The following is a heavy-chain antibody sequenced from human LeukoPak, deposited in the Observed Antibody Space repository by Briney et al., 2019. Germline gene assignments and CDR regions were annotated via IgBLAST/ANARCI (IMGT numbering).Heavy chain of an antibody. Sequence: GGSLRLSCEASEFTFSNYWMSWVRQAPGKGLEWVSIISGSGSSTFYADSVKGRFTISRDNSKNTLYMQMNSLTADDTALYYCAKYYYDGSGYYYVDPSGDYWGQGTLVTVSS. CDR2: ISGSGSST. D-gene: IGHD3-22*01. J-gene: IGHJ4*02. V-gene: IGHV3-23*01. CDR1: EFTFSNYW. CDR3: AKYYYDGSGYYYVDPSGDY.